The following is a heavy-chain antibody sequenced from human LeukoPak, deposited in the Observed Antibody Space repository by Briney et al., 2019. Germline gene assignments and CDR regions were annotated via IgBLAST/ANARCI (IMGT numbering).Heavy chain of an antibody. CDR2: ISGDGSST. CDR3: ARGARTIHLGDDY. V-gene: IGHV3-74*01. CDR1: GFTFSSYW. D-gene: IGHD5-24*01. Sequence: GGSLRLSCAASGFTFSSYWMHWVRQAPGKGLVWVSYISGDGSSTTYADSVKGRFTISRDNAKNTLDLQMNSLRAEDTAVYYCARGARTIHLGDDYWGQGTLVTVSS. J-gene: IGHJ4*02.